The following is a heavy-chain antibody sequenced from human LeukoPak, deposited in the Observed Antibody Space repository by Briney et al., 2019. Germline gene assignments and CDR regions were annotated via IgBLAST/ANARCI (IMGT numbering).Heavy chain of an antibody. CDR3: ARDLHYYDSSGNYNWFDP. CDR1: GFTVSINY. V-gene: IGHV3-66*01. Sequence: GGSLRLSCAASGFTVSINYMSWVRQAPGEGLEWVSVIYSGGSTYYADSVKGRFTISRDNSKNTLYLQMNSLRAEDTAVYYCARDLHYYDSSGNYNWFDPWGQGTLVTVSS. D-gene: IGHD3-22*01. CDR2: IYSGGST. J-gene: IGHJ5*02.